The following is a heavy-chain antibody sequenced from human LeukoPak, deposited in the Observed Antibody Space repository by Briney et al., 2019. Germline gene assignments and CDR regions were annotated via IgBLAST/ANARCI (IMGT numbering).Heavy chain of an antibody. Sequence: PGGSLRLSCAASGFIFSSYGMHWVRQAPGKGLEWVAVVWYDGSNKYYADSVKGRFTISRDNSKNTLYLRMNSLRAEDTAVYYCVKDPGRDSSGWYAFWGQGTLVTVSS. CDR2: VWYDGSNK. D-gene: IGHD6-19*01. J-gene: IGHJ5*01. CDR3: VKDPGRDSSGWYAF. CDR1: GFIFSSYG. V-gene: IGHV3-33*06.